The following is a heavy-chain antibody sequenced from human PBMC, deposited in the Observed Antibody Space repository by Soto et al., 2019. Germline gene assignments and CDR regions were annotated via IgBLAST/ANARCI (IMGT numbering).Heavy chain of an antibody. V-gene: IGHV1-69*01. J-gene: IGHJ6*02. CDR2: IIPIFGTA. Sequence: GASVTVSWKASVGTFISYAIIWVRQDTGQGLELMGGIIPIFGTANYAQKFQGRVTITADESTSTAYMELSSLRSEDTAVYYCARVPGDDSDYYYYYYGMDVWGQGTTVTVSS. D-gene: IGHD3-22*01. CDR1: VGTFISYA. CDR3: ARVPGDDSDYYYYYYGMDV.